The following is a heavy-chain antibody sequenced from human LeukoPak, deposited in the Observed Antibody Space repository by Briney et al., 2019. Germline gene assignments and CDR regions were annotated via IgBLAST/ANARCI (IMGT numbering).Heavy chain of an antibody. CDR3: AKDRLAVFDY. D-gene: IGHD6-19*01. Sequence: GGSLRLSCAASGFAASGFTFSTFGIHWVRQAPGKGLEWVAFIRYDGSNKYYADSVKGRFTISRDNSKNTLYLQMNSLRAEDTALYYCAKDRLAVFDYWGQGTLVTVSS. J-gene: IGHJ4*02. CDR2: IRYDGSNK. CDR1: GFTFSTFG. V-gene: IGHV3-30*02.